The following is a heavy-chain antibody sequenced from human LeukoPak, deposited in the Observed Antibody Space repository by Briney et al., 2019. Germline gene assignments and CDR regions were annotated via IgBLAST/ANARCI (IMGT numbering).Heavy chain of an antibody. CDR3: ATGYDSSGYYWVY. CDR1: GYTFTDYY. D-gene: IGHD3-22*01. V-gene: IGHV1-69-2*01. CDR2: VDPEDGET. Sequence: ASVKVSCKASGYTFTDYYMHWVQQAPGKGLEWMGLVDPEDGETIYAEKFQGRVTITADTSTDTAYMELSSLRSEDTAVYYCATGYDSSGYYWVYWGQGTLVTVSS. J-gene: IGHJ4*02.